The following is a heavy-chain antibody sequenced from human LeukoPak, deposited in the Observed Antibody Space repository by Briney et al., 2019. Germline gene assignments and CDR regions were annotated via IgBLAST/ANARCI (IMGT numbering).Heavy chain of an antibody. D-gene: IGHD3-22*01. CDR2: IKQGGSEK. CDR3: ARRNYYDTAGAFDI. CDR1: GFTFSSYW. J-gene: IGHJ3*02. V-gene: IGHV3-7*01. Sequence: GGSLRLSCAASGFTFSSYWMSWVRQAPGKGLEWVANIKQGGSEKYYVDSVKGRFTISRDNAKNSLYLQMNSLRAEDTAVYYCARRNYYDTAGAFDIWGQGTMVTVSS.